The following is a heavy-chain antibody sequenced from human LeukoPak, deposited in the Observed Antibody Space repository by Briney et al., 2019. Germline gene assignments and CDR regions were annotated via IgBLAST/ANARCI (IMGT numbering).Heavy chain of an antibody. CDR3: ARDFSVGIQLWPRPGY. V-gene: IGHV1-2*02. CDR1: GYTFTGYF. D-gene: IGHD5-18*01. J-gene: IGHJ4*02. CDR2: INPNSDGT. Sequence: ASVTVSFKASGYTFTGYFIHWVRQAPGQGLEWMGWINPNSDGTNYAQKFQGRVTMTRDTSISTAYMELSRLRSDDTAVYYCARDFSVGIQLWPRPGYWGQGTLVTVSS.